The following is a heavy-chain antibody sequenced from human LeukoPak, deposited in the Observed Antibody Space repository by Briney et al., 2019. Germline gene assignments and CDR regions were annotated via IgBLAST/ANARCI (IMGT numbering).Heavy chain of an antibody. V-gene: IGHV3-15*01. CDR1: GFTFSSYG. D-gene: IGHD5-18*01. Sequence: PGGSLRLSCAASGFTFSSYGMHWVRQAPGKGLEWVGRIKSKTDGGTTDYAAPVKGRFTISRDDSKNTLYLQMNSLKTEDTAVYYCTTSARGDTAMVMWDYWGQGTLVTVSS. CDR3: TTSARGDTAMVMWDY. CDR2: IKSKTDGGTT. J-gene: IGHJ4*02.